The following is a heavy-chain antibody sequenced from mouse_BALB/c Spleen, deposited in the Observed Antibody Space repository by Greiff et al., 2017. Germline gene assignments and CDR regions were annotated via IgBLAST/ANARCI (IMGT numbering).Heavy chain of an antibody. J-gene: IGHJ4*01. CDR3: ARSMITTDYYAMDY. D-gene: IGHD2-4*01. V-gene: IGHV2-9*02. CDR1: GFSLTSYG. CDR2: IWAGGST. Sequence: VQLQQSGPGLVAPSQSLSITCTVSGFSLTSYGVHWVRQPPGKGLEWLGVIWAGGSTNYNSALMSRLSISKDNSKSQVFLKMNSLQTDDTAMYYCARSMITTDYYAMDYWGQGTSVTVSS.